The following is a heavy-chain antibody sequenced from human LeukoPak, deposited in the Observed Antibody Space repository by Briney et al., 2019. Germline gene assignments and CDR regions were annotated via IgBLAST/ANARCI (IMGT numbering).Heavy chain of an antibody. CDR2: ISYDGSNK. D-gene: IGHD5-12*01. J-gene: IGHJ4*02. CDR3: AKVGYSGYSLNFFFDY. CDR1: GFTFSSYG. V-gene: IGHV3-30*18. Sequence: PGGSLRLSCAASGFTFSSYGMHWVRQAPGKGLEWVAVISYDGSNKYYADSVKGRFTITRDNSKNTLYLQMNSLRAEDTAVYYCAKVGYSGYSLNFFFDYWGQRTLVTVSS.